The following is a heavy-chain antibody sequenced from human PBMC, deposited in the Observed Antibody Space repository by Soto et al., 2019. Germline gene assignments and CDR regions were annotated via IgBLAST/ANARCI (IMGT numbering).Heavy chain of an antibody. V-gene: IGHV1-69*01. J-gene: IGHJ5*02. D-gene: IGHD3-10*01. CDR2: IIPIFGTA. CDR3: ARAGRITRVGGPYNGFDP. Sequence: QVQLVQSGAEVKKPGSSVKVSCKASGGTFSSYAISWVRQAPGQGLEWMGGIIPIFGTANYAQKFQGRVTITADESTTTAYMELSGLRSEDTAVYYGARAGRITRVGGPYNGFDPWGQGPLVTVSS. CDR1: GGTFSSYA.